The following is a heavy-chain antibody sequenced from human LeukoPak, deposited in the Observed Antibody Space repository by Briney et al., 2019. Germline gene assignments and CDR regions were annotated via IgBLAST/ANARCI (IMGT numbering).Heavy chain of an antibody. J-gene: IGHJ6*02. Sequence: ASVKVSCKASGYTFTGYYMHWVRQAPGQGLEWMGWINPNSGGTNYAQKLQGRVTMTRDTSISTAYMELSRLRSDDTAVYYCARDPRIAAAGTYYDYYGMDVWGQGTTVTVSS. V-gene: IGHV1-2*02. CDR2: INPNSGGT. CDR3: ARDPRIAAAGTYYDYYGMDV. D-gene: IGHD6-13*01. CDR1: GYTFTGYY.